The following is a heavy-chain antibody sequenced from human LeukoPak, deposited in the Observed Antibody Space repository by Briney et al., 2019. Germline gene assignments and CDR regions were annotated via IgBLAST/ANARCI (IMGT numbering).Heavy chain of an antibody. Sequence: PSETLSLTCAVDGGSFSNYYWSWIRQPPGKGLEWIGEINRNGSTYYNPTLKSRVTISVDRSKNQFSLKLSSVTAADTAVYYCARYQLLSPGFDYWGQGTLVTVSS. CDR1: GGSFSNYY. V-gene: IGHV4-34*01. CDR3: ARYQLLSPGFDY. J-gene: IGHJ4*02. D-gene: IGHD2-2*01. CDR2: INRNGST.